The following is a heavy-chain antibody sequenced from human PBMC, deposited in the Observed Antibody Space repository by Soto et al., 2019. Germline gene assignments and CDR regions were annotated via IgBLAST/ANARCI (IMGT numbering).Heavy chain of an antibody. CDR1: GFTFDDYA. D-gene: IGHD3-10*01. CDR3: AKDIDAAVGAGSCDAFDI. CDR2: ISWNSGSI. J-gene: IGHJ3*02. V-gene: IGHV3-9*01. Sequence: DVQLVESGGGLVQPGRSLRLSCAASGFTFDDYAMHWVRQAPGKGLEWVSGISWNSGSIGYADSVKGRFTISRDNAKNSLYLQMNSLRAEDTALYYCAKDIDAAVGAGSCDAFDIWGQGTMVTVSS.